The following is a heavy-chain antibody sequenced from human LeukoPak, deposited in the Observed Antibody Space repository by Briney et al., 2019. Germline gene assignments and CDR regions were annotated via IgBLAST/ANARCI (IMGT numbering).Heavy chain of an antibody. CDR2: IYPGDPDT. CDR1: GYSFTSYW. D-gene: IGHD5-12*01. Sequence: GESLKISCKGSGYSFTSYWIGWVRQMPGKGLEWMGIIYPGDPDTRYSPSFQGQVTISADKSISTAYLQWSSLTASDTAMYYCARRGYSGYDYGLFDYWGQGTLVTVSS. CDR3: ARRGYSGYDYGLFDY. J-gene: IGHJ4*02. V-gene: IGHV5-51*01.